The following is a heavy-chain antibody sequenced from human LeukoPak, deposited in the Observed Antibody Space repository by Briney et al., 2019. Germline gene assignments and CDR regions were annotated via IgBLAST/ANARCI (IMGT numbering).Heavy chain of an antibody. D-gene: IGHD2-2*01. CDR2: INPNSGGT. J-gene: IGHJ6*02. CDR1: GYTFTGYY. Sequence: ASVKVSCKASGYTFTGYYMHWVRQAPGQGLEWMGWINPNSGGTNYAQEFQGRVTMTRDTSISTAYMELSRLRSDDTAVYYCARRGREYCSSTSCRGGMDVWGQGTTVTVSS. V-gene: IGHV1-2*02. CDR3: ARRGREYCSSTSCRGGMDV.